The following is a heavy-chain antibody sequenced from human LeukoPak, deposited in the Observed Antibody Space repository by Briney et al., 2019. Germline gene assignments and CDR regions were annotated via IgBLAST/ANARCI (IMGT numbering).Heavy chain of an antibody. J-gene: IGHJ6*02. V-gene: IGHV3-7*01. CDR1: GLNLSRYW. D-gene: IGHD2-21*02. CDR3: GLLSSSQTAMDV. Sequence: GGSLRLSCAASGLNLSRYWMSWVRQAPGKGLEWVANIKEDGSEKYYVDSVKGRFTTSRDNAKNSLYLQMNSLRAEDTAVYYCGLLSSSQTAMDVWDQGTAVTVSS. CDR2: IKEDGSEK.